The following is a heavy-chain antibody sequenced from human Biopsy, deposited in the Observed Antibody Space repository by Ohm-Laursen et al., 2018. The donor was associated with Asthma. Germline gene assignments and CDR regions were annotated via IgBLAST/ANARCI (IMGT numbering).Heavy chain of an antibody. D-gene: IGHD7-27*01. J-gene: IGHJ4*02. CDR1: GGSMSSSSYS. V-gene: IGHV4-39*01. CDR2: ISYTGNT. CDR3: ARHWNWGSFFDY. Sequence: SETLSLTCTVSGGSMSSSSYSWGWIRQPPGKGLEWIGSISYTGNTDIPSLRRRVTLSVDTPKNNFSLKLTSVTAADTAVFYCARHWNWGSFFDYWGQGMLVTVSS.